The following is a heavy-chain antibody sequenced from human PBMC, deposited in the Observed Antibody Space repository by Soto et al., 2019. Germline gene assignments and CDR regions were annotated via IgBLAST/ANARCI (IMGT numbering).Heavy chain of an antibody. Sequence: GGSLRLSWAASVLTFPNYVMSWVRQAPGQGLEWVSGIIGSGESTYYADSVKGRFTISRDNSKNTLYLQMNSLTVEDTAVYYCASYASPNSRGTSGWYLDFDYWGQGTLVPVS. CDR2: IIGSGEST. J-gene: IGHJ4*02. D-gene: IGHD6-19*01. CDR1: VLTFPNYV. V-gene: IGHV3-23*01. CDR3: ASYASPNSRGTSGWYLDFDY.